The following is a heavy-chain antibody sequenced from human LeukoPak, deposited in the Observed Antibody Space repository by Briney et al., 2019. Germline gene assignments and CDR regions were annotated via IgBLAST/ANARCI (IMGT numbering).Heavy chain of an antibody. CDR3: ARDSTMVRGVIIKGGLDY. Sequence: PGGSLRLSCAASGFTFGSYGMHWVRQAPDKGLEWVAVIWYDGSNKYYADSVKGRFTISRDNSKNTLYLQMNSLRAEDTAVYYCARDSTMVRGVIIKGGLDYWGQGTLVTVSS. CDR2: IWYDGSNK. CDR1: GFTFGSYG. V-gene: IGHV3-33*08. J-gene: IGHJ4*02. D-gene: IGHD3-10*01.